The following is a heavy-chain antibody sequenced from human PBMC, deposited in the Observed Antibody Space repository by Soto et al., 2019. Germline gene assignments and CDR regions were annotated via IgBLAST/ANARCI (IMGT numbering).Heavy chain of an antibody. CDR1: GGSISSSNW. V-gene: IGHV4-4*02. Sequence: SETLSLTCAVSGGSISSSNWWSWVRQPPGKGLEWIGEIYHSGSTNYNPSLKSRVTISVDKSKNQFSLKLSSVTAADTAVYYCARSLLGPRAHDYYGSGYYYEVSYDWGQGTLVTVYS. CDR3: ARSLLGPRAHDYYGSGYYYEVSYD. D-gene: IGHD3-22*01. J-gene: IGHJ4*02. CDR2: IYHSGST.